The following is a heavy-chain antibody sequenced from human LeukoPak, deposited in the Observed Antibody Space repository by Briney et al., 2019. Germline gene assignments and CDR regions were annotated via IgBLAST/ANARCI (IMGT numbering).Heavy chain of an antibody. CDR1: GGSISSYY. CDR2: IYYSGST. Sequence: SETLSLTCTVSGGSISSYYWSWIRQPPGKGLEWIGYIYYSGSTNYNPSLKSRVTTSVDTSKNQFSLKLSSVTAADTAVYYCAATVTTLRYYFDYWGQGTLVTVSS. J-gene: IGHJ4*02. D-gene: IGHD4-17*01. V-gene: IGHV4-59*08. CDR3: AATVTTLRYYFDY.